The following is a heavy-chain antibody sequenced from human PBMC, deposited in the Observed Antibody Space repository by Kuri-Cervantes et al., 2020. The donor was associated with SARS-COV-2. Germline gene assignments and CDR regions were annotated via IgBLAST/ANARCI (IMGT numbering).Heavy chain of an antibody. Sequence: SWIRQAPGKGLEWVSSISSSSSYIYYADSVKGRFTISRDNAKNSLYLQMNSLRAEDTAVYYCARGYRYNLPYFDYWGQGTLVTVSS. D-gene: IGHD1-1*01. J-gene: IGHJ4*02. CDR2: ISSSSSYI. V-gene: IGHV3-21*01. CDR3: ARGYRYNLPYFDY.